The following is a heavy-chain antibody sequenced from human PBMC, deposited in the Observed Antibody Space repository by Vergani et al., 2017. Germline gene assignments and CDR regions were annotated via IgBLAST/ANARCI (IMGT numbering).Heavy chain of an antibody. CDR3: ARGDYGILTGYRY. D-gene: IGHD3-9*01. Sequence: QVQVVQSGAEVKKSGASVNVSCKTSGYTFSNYYMHCVRQAPGQGLEWMGIINPSGGHTNYAQKFQGRVTMTSDTSTSTVYMELSSLRSEDTAIYYCARGDYGILTGYRYWGQGTLVTVSA. CDR1: GYTFSNYY. CDR2: INPSGGHT. J-gene: IGHJ4*02. V-gene: IGHV1-46*03.